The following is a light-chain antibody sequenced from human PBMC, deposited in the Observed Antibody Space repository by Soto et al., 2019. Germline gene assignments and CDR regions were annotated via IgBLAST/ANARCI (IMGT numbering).Light chain of an antibody. Sequence: EIMLARSPATLSLSPGERATLSCRASQSVSSYLAWYQQKPGQAPRLLIYDASNRATGIPARFSGSGSGTDFTLTISSLEPEDFAVYYCQQRSNWPLTFGGGTKVDIK. CDR1: QSVSSY. CDR3: QQRSNWPLT. V-gene: IGKV3-11*01. CDR2: DAS. J-gene: IGKJ4*01.